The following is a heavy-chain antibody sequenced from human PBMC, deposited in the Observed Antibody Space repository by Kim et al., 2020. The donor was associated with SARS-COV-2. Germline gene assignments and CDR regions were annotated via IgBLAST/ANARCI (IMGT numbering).Heavy chain of an antibody. Sequence: VRGRFTTSRDNSKNTLYLQMNSLRAEDTAVYYCARDGELEVRSPVPALDYWGQGTLVTVSS. J-gene: IGHJ4*02. D-gene: IGHD1-7*01. CDR3: ARDGELEVRSPVPALDY. V-gene: IGHV3-30*07.